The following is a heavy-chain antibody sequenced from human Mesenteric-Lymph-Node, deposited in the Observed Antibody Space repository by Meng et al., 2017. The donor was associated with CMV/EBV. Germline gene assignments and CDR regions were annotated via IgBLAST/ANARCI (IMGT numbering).Heavy chain of an antibody. CDR1: GYTFTGYY. CDR3: ARMSGGGYCSGGSCYNYYGMDV. D-gene: IGHD2-15*01. V-gene: IGHV1-2*02. J-gene: IGHJ6*02. Sequence: ASVKVSCKASGYTFTGYYMHWVRQAPGQGLEWMGWINPNSGGTNYAQKFQGRVTMTRDTSISTAYMELSRLRSEDTAVYYCARMSGGGYCSGGSCYNYYGMDVWGQGTTVTVSS. CDR2: INPNSGGT.